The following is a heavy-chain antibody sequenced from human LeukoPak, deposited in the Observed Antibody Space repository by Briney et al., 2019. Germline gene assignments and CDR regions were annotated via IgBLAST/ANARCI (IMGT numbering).Heavy chain of an antibody. V-gene: IGHV4-34*01. J-gene: IGHJ4*02. CDR1: GFTFSDYY. Sequence: GSLRLSCAASGFTFSDYYMSWIRQPPGKGLEWIGEINHSGSTNYNPSLKSRVTISVDTSKNQFSLKLSSVTAADTAVYYCASGYYYDSSGYSFDYWGQGTLVTVSS. CDR2: INHSGST. D-gene: IGHD3-22*01. CDR3: ASGYYYDSSGYSFDY.